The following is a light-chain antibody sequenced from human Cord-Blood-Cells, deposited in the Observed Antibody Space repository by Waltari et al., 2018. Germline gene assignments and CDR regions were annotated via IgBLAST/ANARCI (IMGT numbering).Light chain of an antibody. CDR3: QQYYSTPQT. CDR1: QSVLYSSNNKNY. J-gene: IGKJ1*01. CDR2: WAS. Sequence: DIVLTQPPDSLAVSLGERAPINCKSRQSVLYSSNNKNYLAWYQQKPGQPPKLLIYWASTRESGVPDRFSGSGSGTDFTLTISSLQAEDVAVYYCQQYYSTPQTFGQGTKVEIK. V-gene: IGKV4-1*01.